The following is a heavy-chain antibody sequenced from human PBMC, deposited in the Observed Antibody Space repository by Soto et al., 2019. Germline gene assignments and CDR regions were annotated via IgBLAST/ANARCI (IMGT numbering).Heavy chain of an antibody. Sequence: EVQLVESGGGLVKPGGSLRLSCAASGFTFSSYSMNWVRQAPGKGLEWVSSISSSSSYIYYADSVKGRFTISRDNAKNSLYLQMNSLRAEDTAVYYCARDSAFGYTGENYYYGMDVWGQGTTVTVSS. J-gene: IGHJ6*02. V-gene: IGHV3-21*01. CDR2: ISSSSSYI. CDR3: ARDSAFGYTGENYYYGMDV. CDR1: GFTFSSYS. D-gene: IGHD5-18*01.